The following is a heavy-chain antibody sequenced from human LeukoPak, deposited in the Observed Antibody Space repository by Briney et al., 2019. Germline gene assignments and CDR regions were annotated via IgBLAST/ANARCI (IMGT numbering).Heavy chain of an antibody. Sequence: ASVKVSCKASGYTFTGYYMHWVRQAPGQGLEWMGWINPNSGGTNYAQKFQGRVTMTRDTSISTAYMELSRLGSDDTAVYYCAREVDYYGSGRKGWFDPWGQGTLVTVSS. CDR2: INPNSGGT. CDR1: GYTFTGYY. CDR3: AREVDYYGSGRKGWFDP. J-gene: IGHJ5*02. V-gene: IGHV1-2*02. D-gene: IGHD3-10*01.